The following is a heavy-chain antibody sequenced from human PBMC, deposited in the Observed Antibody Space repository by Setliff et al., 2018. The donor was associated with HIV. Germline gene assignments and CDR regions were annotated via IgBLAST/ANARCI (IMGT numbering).Heavy chain of an antibody. J-gene: IGHJ4*02. CDR3: ARDSNDYSYYGLFDS. CDR1: GGSISDSDFY. V-gene: IGHV4-31*03. Sequence: SETLSLTCTVSGGSISDSDFYWSWIRQHPGKALEWIGYIHHSGSAFYNPSLKSRLTISIDTSKSQFSLKLSSVTAADTAVYYCARDSNDYSYYGLFDSWGQGTLVTVSS. D-gene: IGHD4-4*01. CDR2: IHHSGSA.